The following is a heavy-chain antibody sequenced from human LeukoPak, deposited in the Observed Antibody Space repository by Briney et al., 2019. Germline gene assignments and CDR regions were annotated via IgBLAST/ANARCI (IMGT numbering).Heavy chain of an antibody. CDR1: GGSINNTSYY. D-gene: IGHD6-19*01. CDR3: ARDYGYSSGWYDY. J-gene: IGHJ4*02. CDR2: IYHSGST. V-gene: IGHV4-39*02. Sequence: SETLSLTCTVSGGSINNTSYYWGWIRQPPGKGLEWIGSIYHSGSTYYNPSLKSRLTISLATSKNHFSLKMSSVTAADTAVYYCARDYGYSSGWYDYWGQGTLVTVSS.